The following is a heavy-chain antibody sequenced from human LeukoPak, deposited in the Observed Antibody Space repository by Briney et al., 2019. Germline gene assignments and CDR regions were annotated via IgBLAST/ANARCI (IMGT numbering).Heavy chain of an antibody. V-gene: IGHV1-69*13. D-gene: IGHD3-10*01. CDR2: IIPIFGTA. CDR3: ARGVRSFYFDY. J-gene: IGHJ4*02. CDR1: GGTFSSYA. Sequence: GASVKVTCKASGGTFSSYAISWVRQAPGQGLEWMGGIIPIFGTANYAQKFQGRVTITADESTSTAYMELGSLRSEDTAVYYCARGVRSFYFDYWGQGTLVTVSS.